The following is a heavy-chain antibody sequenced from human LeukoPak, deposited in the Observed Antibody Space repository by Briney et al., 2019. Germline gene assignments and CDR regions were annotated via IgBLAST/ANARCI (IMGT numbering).Heavy chain of an antibody. J-gene: IGHJ4*02. CDR3: AKFSYCSSTSCYG. CDR1: GFTFSSYG. Sequence: PGRSLRLSCAASGFTFSSYGMHWVRQAPGKGLEWVAVISYDGSNKYYADSVKGRFTISRDNSKNTLYLQMNSLRAEDTAVYYCAKFSYCSSTSCYGWGQGTLVTVSS. D-gene: IGHD2-2*01. CDR2: ISYDGSNK. V-gene: IGHV3-30*18.